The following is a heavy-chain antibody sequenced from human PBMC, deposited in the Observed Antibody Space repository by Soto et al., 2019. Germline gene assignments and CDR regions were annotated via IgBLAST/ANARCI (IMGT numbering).Heavy chain of an antibody. V-gene: IGHV4-59*01. Sequence: KASETLSLTCAVYGGSFSGYYWSWIRQPPGKGLEWIGYIYYSGSTNYNPSLKSRVTISVDTSKNQFSLKLSSVTAADTAVYYCARGWGLVFDYWGQGTLVTVSS. D-gene: IGHD3-16*01. CDR3: ARGWGLVFDY. CDR1: GGSFSGYY. J-gene: IGHJ4*02. CDR2: IYYSGST.